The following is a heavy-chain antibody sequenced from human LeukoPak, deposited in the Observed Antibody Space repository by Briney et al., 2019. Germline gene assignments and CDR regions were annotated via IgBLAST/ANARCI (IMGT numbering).Heavy chain of an antibody. J-gene: IGHJ4*02. Sequence: GEPLRLSCAASGFPFSKNAMSWVRQAPGKGLEWVSSIGGSGGSTYYADAVKGRFTISRDTSKNRLYLQMNSLRAEDAAVYYCAKYRGFGDSYDSWGQGTLVTVSS. D-gene: IGHD3-10*01. CDR3: AKYRGFGDSYDS. V-gene: IGHV3-23*01. CDR2: IGGSGGST. CDR1: GFPFSKNA.